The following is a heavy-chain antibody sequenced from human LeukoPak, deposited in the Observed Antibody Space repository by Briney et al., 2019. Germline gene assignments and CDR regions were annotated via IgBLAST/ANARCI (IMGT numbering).Heavy chain of an antibody. CDR3: AIARDGRFFDY. V-gene: IGHV3-7*01. D-gene: IGHD5-24*01. J-gene: IGHJ4*02. CDR2: INQEGSEK. CDR1: GLTFRRYW. Sequence: PGGSLRLSCAVSGLTFRRYWMSWVRQAPGKGLEWVANINQEGSEKYFVDSVKGRFTISRDNAKNSLHLQMNTLRAEDTAVYYCAIARDGRFFDYWGQGTLVTVSS.